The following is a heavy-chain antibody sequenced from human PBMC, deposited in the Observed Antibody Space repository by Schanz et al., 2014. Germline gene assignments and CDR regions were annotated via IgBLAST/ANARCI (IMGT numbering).Heavy chain of an antibody. CDR2: IWSDGSRT. J-gene: IGHJ5*02. Sequence: VQLVESGGGLVQPGGSLRLSCAASGFSISDHTMRWDRQAPGKGLEWVAFIWSDGSRTYHAESVKGRFTISRDNSRNTLYLQMDSLRDEDTALYYCAKVVASGPTTGPFDPWGQGTLVTVSS. CDR1: GFSISDHT. D-gene: IGHD1-26*01. CDR3: AKVVASGPTTGPFDP. V-gene: IGHV3-30*02.